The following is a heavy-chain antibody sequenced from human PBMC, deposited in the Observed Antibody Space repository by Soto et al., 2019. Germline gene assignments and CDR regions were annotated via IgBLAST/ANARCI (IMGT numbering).Heavy chain of an antibody. Sequence: SETLSLTFTVSGGSISSSSYYWGWIRQPPGKGVELIGGIYYSGSTYYDTSLKSRVTISVDTSKNQFSLKLSSVTAEDTALHYCPRLSIGTRIQLWSNHYGMHXWGQATKVPVS. CDR1: GGSISSSSYY. CDR2: IYYSGST. V-gene: IGHV4-39*01. D-gene: IGHD5-18*01. CDR3: PRLSIGTRIQLWSNHYGMHX. J-gene: IGHJ6*02.